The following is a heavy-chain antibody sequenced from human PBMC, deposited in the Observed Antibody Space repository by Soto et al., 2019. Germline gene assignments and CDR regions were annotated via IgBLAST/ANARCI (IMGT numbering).Heavy chain of an antibody. D-gene: IGHD3-3*02. V-gene: IGHV3-23*01. J-gene: IGHJ4*02. CDR3: AKSLARYYFDY. CDR2: ISDSGGST. CDR1: GFTFSSYA. Sequence: GGSLRLSCAASGFTFSSYAMSWVRQAPGKGLEWVSGISDSGGSTYYADSVKGRFTISRDNSKNTLYLQMNSLRAEDTAVYYCAKSLARYYFDYWGQGTLVTVSS.